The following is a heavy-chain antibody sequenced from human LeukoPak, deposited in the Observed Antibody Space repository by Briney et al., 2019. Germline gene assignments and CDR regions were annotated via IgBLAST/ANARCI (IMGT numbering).Heavy chain of an antibody. CDR3: ARHLPGFRAVPFDY. V-gene: IGHV4-38-2*01. J-gene: IGHJ4*02. D-gene: IGHD3-10*02. CDR1: GYSISSGYY. Sequence: PSETLSLTCAVSGYSISSGYYWGWIRRPPGKGLEWIGSIYYSGSTYYNPSLKSRVTISVDTSKNQFSLKLSSVTAADTAVYYCARHLPGFRAVPFDYWGQGTLVTVSS. CDR2: IYYSGST.